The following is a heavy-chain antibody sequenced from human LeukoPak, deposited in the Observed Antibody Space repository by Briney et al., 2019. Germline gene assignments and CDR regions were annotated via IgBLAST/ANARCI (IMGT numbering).Heavy chain of an antibody. CDR3: ARFDYADYLAFDY. D-gene: IGHD4-17*01. Sequence: GGSLRLSCAASGFTFSSNWMHWVRQVPGKGLVWVSRISGDGSTIDYADSVRARFTISRDNAKNTVYLQMNSLRAEDTAVYYCARFDYADYLAFDYWGQGTLVTVSS. CDR1: GFTFSSNW. J-gene: IGHJ4*02. CDR2: ISGDGSTI. V-gene: IGHV3-74*01.